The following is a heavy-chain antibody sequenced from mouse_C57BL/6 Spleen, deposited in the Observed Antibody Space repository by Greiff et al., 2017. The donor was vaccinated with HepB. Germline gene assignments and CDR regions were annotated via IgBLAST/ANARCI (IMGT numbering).Heavy chain of an antibody. CDR1: GFTFSDYG. Sequence: EVQLVESGGGLVKPGGSLKLSCAASGFTFSDYGMHWVRQAPEKGLEWVAYISSGSSTIYYADTVKGRFTISRDNAKNTLFLQMTSLRSEDTAMYYCAKGGGGAMDYWGQGTSVTVSS. V-gene: IGHV5-17*01. CDR3: AKGGGGAMDY. J-gene: IGHJ4*01. CDR2: ISSGSSTI.